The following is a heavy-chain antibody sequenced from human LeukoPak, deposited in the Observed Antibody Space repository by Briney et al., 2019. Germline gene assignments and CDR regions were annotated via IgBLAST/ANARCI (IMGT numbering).Heavy chain of an antibody. D-gene: IGHD4-11*01. Sequence: PGGSLRLSCAASGFTFSNYCVHWVRQDPGKGLVWFSHINIYGTTTNYADCVKRRFIISRDTDNNTLYLQMNSLTAEDTAVYYCARVTYGNPFFHYWGQGTLVTVSS. CDR2: INIYGTTT. J-gene: IGHJ4*02. CDR1: GFTFSNYC. CDR3: ARVTYGNPFFHY. V-gene: IGHV3-74*01.